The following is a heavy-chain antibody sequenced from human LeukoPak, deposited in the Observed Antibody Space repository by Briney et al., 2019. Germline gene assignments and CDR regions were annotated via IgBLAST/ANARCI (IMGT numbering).Heavy chain of an antibody. CDR1: GFTFSSDS. Sequence: GGSLRLSCAASGFTFSSDSMNWVRQAPGKGLEWVSSISSISSYIYYADSVKVRFTISRDNPKNSLYLQMNSLRAEDTAVYYCARGLSGLLWFGELMSYYYYMDVWGKGTTVNISS. V-gene: IGHV3-21*01. J-gene: IGHJ6*03. CDR3: ARGLSGLLWFGELMSYYYYMDV. CDR2: ISSISSYI. D-gene: IGHD3-10*01.